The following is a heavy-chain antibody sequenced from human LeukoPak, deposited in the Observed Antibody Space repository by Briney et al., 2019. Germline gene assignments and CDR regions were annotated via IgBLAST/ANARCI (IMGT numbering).Heavy chain of an antibody. CDR1: GFTLSSYA. Sequence: GGSLRLSCAASGFTLSSYAMTWVRQAPGKGLEWVANIKEDGSDKYYVDSVKGRFTISRDNAKSSLYLQMNGLRAEDTAVYFCARDSGWFRFDSWGQGTLVTVSS. CDR3: ARDSGWFRFDS. J-gene: IGHJ4*02. CDR2: IKEDGSDK. V-gene: IGHV3-7*03. D-gene: IGHD6-13*01.